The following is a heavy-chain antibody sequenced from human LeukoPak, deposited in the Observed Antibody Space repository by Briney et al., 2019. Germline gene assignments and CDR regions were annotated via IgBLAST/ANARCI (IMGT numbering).Heavy chain of an antibody. D-gene: IGHD6-13*01. V-gene: IGHV3-74*01. Sequence: GGSLRLSCAASGFTFSSYWMHWVRHAPGKGLVWVSRINSDGSSTGYADSVKGRFTISRDNAKNTLYLQMNSLRAEDTAVYYCARDIAAAGFDYWGQGTLVTVSS. CDR2: INSDGSST. J-gene: IGHJ4*02. CDR1: GFTFSSYW. CDR3: ARDIAAAGFDY.